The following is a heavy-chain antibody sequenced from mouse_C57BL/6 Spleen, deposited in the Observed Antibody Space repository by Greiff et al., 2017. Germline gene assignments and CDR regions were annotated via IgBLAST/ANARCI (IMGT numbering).Heavy chain of an antibody. V-gene: IGHV1-54*01. CDR1: GYAFTNYL. CDR2: INPGSGGT. CDR3: ARGMASNYLFDV. Sequence: QVQLQQSGAELVRPGTSVKVSCKASGYAFTNYLIEWVKQRPGQGLEWIGVINPGSGGTNYNEKFKGKATLTADKSSSTAYMQLSSLTSEDSAVYFCARGMASNYLFDVWGTGTTVTVSS. J-gene: IGHJ1*03. D-gene: IGHD2-5*01.